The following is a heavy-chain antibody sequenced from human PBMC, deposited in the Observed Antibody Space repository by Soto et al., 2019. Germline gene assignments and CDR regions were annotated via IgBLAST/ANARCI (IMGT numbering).Heavy chain of an antibody. V-gene: IGHV3-33*01. D-gene: IGHD2-2*01. CDR3: ASSWLIRNCSXXXCXXXYYYGMDV. Sequence: QVQLVESGGGVVQPGRSLRLSCAASGFTFSSYGMHWVRQAPGKGLEXVAVIWYDGSNKYYADSVKGRFTISRDNSKNTLYLQMNSLRAEDTAVYYCASSWLIRNCSXXXCXXXYYYGMDVWGQGTTVTVSS. J-gene: IGHJ6*02. CDR1: GFTFSSYG. CDR2: IWYDGSNK.